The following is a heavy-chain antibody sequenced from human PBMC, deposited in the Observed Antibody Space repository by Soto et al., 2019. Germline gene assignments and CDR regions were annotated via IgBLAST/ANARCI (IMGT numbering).Heavy chain of an antibody. CDR1: GFTFSSYG. V-gene: IGHV3-30*18. J-gene: IGHJ4*02. Sequence: GGSLRLSCAASGFTFSSYGMHWVRQAPGKGLEWVAVISYDGSNKYYADSVKGRFTISRDNSKNTLYLQMNSLRAEDTAVYYCAKDHWGIGATVDYWGQGTLVTVSS. CDR3: AKDHWGIGATVDY. D-gene: IGHD4-17*01. CDR2: ISYDGSNK.